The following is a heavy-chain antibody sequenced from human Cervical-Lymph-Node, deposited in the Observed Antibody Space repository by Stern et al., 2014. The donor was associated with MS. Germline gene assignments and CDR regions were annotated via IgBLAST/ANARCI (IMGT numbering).Heavy chain of an antibody. Sequence: VQLVESGPGLVKPSQTLSLTCTVSGGSISIGGYYWSWIRQHPGKGLEWIGYIYHSGSTHYNPSLKSRVTISEDTSKNQFSLKLSSVTAADTAVYYCTAGGVTALYDYWGQGTLVTVSS. CDR1: GGSISIGGYY. J-gene: IGHJ4*02. CDR2: IYHSGST. CDR3: TAGGVTALYDY. D-gene: IGHD2-21*02. V-gene: IGHV4-31*03.